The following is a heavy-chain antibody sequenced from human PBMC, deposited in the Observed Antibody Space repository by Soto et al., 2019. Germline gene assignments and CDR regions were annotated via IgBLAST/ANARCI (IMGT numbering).Heavy chain of an antibody. J-gene: IGHJ6*02. CDR2: ISYDGSNK. CDR1: GFTFSGYG. Sequence: PGGSLRLSCAASGFTFSGYGMHWVRQAPGKGLEWVAVISYDGSNKYYADSVKGRFTISRDNSKNTLYLQMNSLRAEDTAAYYCAKGGLQPPRIGGMDVWGQGTTVTVSS. CDR3: AKGGLQPPRIGGMDV. V-gene: IGHV3-30*18. D-gene: IGHD1-26*01.